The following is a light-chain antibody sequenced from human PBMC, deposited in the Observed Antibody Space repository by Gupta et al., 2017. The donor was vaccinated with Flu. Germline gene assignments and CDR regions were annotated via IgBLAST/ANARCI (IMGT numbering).Light chain of an antibody. CDR2: GNS. CDR3: QSYDIGRNGPYV. V-gene: IGLV1-40*01. CDR1: SSDIGAGND. J-gene: IGLJ1*01. Sequence: NSCTGSSSDIGAGNDVHWYQQLPGAAPNLLIYGNSNRPSGGPDRFSVSKSGTSASLAITGLQAEDEADYYCQSYDIGRNGPYVFGTGTKVTVL.